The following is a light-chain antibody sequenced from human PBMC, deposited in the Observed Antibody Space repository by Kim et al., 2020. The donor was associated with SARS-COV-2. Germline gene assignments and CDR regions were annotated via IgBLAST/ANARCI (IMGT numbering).Light chain of an antibody. CDR1: SANIVAGYD. J-gene: IGLJ2*01. Sequence: GQRVTISCTGSSANIVAGYDVHWYQQLPGTAPKLLIYGNSNRPSGVPDRFSGSKSGTSASLAITGLQAEDEATYYCQSYDNRLSVVFGGGTQLTVL. CDR2: GNS. CDR3: QSYDNRLSVV. V-gene: IGLV1-40*01.